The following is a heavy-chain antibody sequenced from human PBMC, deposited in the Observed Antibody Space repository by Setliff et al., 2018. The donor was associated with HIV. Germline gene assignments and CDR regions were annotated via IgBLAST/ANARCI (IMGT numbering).Heavy chain of an antibody. J-gene: IGHJ4*02. V-gene: IGHV3-23*01. CDR2: RSGSGVST. D-gene: IGHD3-22*01. CDR1: GFTFGSFA. Sequence: PGGSLRLSCAASGFTFGSFAMSWVRQAPGKGLEWVSTRSGSGVSTYYTDSVKGRFTISRDNSKNTLYLQMSSLRAEDTAVYYCAKAHPGSSGLIDYWGQGTLVTVSS. CDR3: AKAHPGSSGLIDY.